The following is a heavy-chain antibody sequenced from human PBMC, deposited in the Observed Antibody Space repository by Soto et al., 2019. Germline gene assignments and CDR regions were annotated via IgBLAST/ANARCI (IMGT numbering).Heavy chain of an antibody. D-gene: IGHD6-13*01. CDR3: ARDIRIAAAGTDYYYGMDV. Sequence: QVQLVQSGAEVKKPGASVKVSCKASGYTFTSYGISWVRQAPGQGLEWMGWISAYNGNTNYAQKLQSRVTMTTDTSTSTAYMELRSLRSDDTAVYYCARDIRIAAAGTDYYYGMDVWGQGTTVTVSS. CDR1: GYTFTSYG. V-gene: IGHV1-18*01. J-gene: IGHJ6*02. CDR2: ISAYNGNT.